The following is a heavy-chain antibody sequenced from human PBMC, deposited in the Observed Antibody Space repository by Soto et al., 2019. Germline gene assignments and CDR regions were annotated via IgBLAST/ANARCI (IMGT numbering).Heavy chain of an antibody. CDR2: TSTSGGAT. Sequence: GSLRLSCAASVFTFSSYAMSWVRQAPGKGLEWVSSTSTSGGATYYADSVKGRFTISRDNSKNTLYLQMNSLRAEDTAVYYCAKNGPEFDYWGQGALVTVSS. J-gene: IGHJ4*02. CDR1: VFTFSSYA. V-gene: IGHV3-23*01. CDR3: AKNGPEFDY. D-gene: IGHD3-10*01.